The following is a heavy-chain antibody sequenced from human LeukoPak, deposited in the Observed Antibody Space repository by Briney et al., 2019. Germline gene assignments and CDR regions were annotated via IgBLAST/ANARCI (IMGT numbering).Heavy chain of an antibody. Sequence: PGGSLRLSCVTSGFNFSGYWMSWVRQPPRKGLEWIGEIYHSGSINYNPSLKSRVTISVDKSKNLFSLKLSSVTAADTAVYYCAKAEVPHAFDIRGPRKKGPVS. CDR2: IYHSGSI. J-gene: IGHJ3*02. CDR1: GFNFSGYW. CDR3: AKAEVPHAFDI. V-gene: IGHV4-4*02.